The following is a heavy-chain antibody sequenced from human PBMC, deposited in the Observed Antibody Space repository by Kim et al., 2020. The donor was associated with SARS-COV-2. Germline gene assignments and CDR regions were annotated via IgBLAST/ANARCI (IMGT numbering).Heavy chain of an antibody. CDR3: ARDESKSAVNALDI. CDR1: GYTFNDYY. J-gene: IGHJ3*02. CDR2: INTDSGDT. D-gene: IGHD4-4*01. V-gene: IGHV1-2*02. Sequence: ASVKVSCKASGYTFNDYYIHWVRQAPGQGLECMGWINTDSGDTNYAQKFQGRVTMTRDTSISTAYMELNRLTPDDTAVYFCARDESKSAVNALDIWGQGTMVTVSS.